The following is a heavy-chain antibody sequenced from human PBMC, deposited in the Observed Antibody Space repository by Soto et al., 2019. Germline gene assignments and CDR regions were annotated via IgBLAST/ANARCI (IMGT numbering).Heavy chain of an antibody. Sequence: SETLSLTCTVSGGSISSGGYYWSWIRQHPGKGLEWIGYIYYSGSTYYNPSLKSRVTISVDTSKNQFSLKLSSVTAADTAVYYCASLPRGIAAAGRNYWGQGTLVTVSS. D-gene: IGHD6-13*01. V-gene: IGHV4-31*03. CDR2: IYYSGST. J-gene: IGHJ4*02. CDR1: GGSISSGGYY. CDR3: ASLPRGIAAAGRNY.